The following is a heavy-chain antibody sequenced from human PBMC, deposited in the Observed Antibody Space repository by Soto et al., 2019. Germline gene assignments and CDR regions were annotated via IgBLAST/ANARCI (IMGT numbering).Heavy chain of an antibody. CDR1: GGSIRSYY. D-gene: IGHD6-25*01. CDR2: IYTSGTA. V-gene: IGHV4-4*07. J-gene: IGHJ6*02. CDR3: AREGSSGFGMDV. Sequence: SETLSLTCTVSGGSIRSYYWSWIRQPAGKALEWIGRIYTSGTANYNPSLKSRVTILLDTSKNQFSLDLSSVTDADTAVYYCAREGSSGFGMDVWGQGTTVTVSS.